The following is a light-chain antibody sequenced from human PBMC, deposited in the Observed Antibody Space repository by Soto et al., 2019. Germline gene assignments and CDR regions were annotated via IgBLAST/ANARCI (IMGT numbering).Light chain of an antibody. CDR3: QQYGSSALT. CDR1: QSVSSSY. Sequence: EIVLTQSPGTLSLSPGERATLSCRASQSVSSSYLVWYQLRPGQPPRLLIYGTSNRAAGIPDRFTGTGSGTDFTLTIYRLEPEDSAVYYCQQYGSSALTFGGGTKVEIK. CDR2: GTS. J-gene: IGKJ4*01. V-gene: IGKV3-20*01.